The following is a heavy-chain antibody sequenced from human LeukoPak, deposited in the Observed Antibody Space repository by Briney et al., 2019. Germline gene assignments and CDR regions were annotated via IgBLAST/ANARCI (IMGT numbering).Heavy chain of an antibody. V-gene: IGHV1-2*02. CDR3: ASPPLSSAMYYAH. CDR2: IKPSDGDT. CDR1: GYNFSGHY. J-gene: IGHJ4*02. D-gene: IGHD1-26*01. Sequence: ASVKVSCKASGYNFSGHYMHWVRQASGQGLEWMGWIKPSDGDTNYAQNFQGRVTMTRDTSISTAYMELSSLRSDDTAVYYCASPPLSSAMYYAHWGQGTLVTVSS.